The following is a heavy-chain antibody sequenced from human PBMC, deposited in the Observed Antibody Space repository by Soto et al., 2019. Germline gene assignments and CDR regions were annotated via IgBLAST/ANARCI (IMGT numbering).Heavy chain of an antibody. CDR3: AREGPVYDSSGYADAFDI. Sequence: EVQLVESGGGLVQPGGSLRLSCAASGFTFSSYSMNWVRQAPGKGLEWVSYISSSSSTIYYADSVKGRFTISRDNAKNSLYLQMNSLRDEDTAVYYCAREGPVYDSSGYADAFDIWVQGTMVTVSS. CDR1: GFTFSSYS. D-gene: IGHD3-22*01. J-gene: IGHJ3*02. CDR2: ISSSSSTI. V-gene: IGHV3-48*02.